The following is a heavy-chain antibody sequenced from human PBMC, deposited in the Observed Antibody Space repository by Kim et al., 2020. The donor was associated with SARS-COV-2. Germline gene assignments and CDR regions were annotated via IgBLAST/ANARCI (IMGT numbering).Heavy chain of an antibody. CDR1: GGSFSGYY. V-gene: IGHV4-34*01. Sequence: SETLSLTCAVYGGSFSGYYWSWIRQPPGKGLEWIGEINHSGSTNYNPSLKSRVTISVDTSKNQFSLKLSSVTAADTAVYYCACTITSGPDYWGQGTLVTVSS. J-gene: IGHJ4*02. CDR2: INHSGST. D-gene: IGHD5-12*01. CDR3: ACTITSGPDY.